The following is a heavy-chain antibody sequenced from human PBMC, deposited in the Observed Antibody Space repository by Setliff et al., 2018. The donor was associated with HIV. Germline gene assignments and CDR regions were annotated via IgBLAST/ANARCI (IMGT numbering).Heavy chain of an antibody. D-gene: IGHD3-10*01. V-gene: IGHV4-30-2*01. CDR3: ARVELLSFGETLRPSGFDI. CDR1: GGSISSGGYS. J-gene: IGHJ3*02. Sequence: SETLSLTCTVSGGSISSGGYSWSWSRQPPGKGLEWIGYIYYSGKIYYNRSLKSRITISLDRSKNQFSPNLTSVTAADTAVYYCARVELLSFGETLRPSGFDIWGQGAVVPSPQ. CDR2: IYYSGKI.